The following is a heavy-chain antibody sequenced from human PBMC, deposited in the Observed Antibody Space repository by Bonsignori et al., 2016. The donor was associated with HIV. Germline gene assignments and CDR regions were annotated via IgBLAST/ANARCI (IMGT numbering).Heavy chain of an antibody. Sequence: GESLKISCAASGFTVSSNYMSWVRQAPGKGLEWVSVIYSGGSTYYADSVKGRFTISRDNSKNTLYLQMNSLRAEDTAVYYCATAGDYAFDIWGQGTMVTVSS. CDR2: IYSGGST. CDR1: GFTVSSNY. D-gene: IGHD7-27*01. J-gene: IGHJ3*02. CDR3: ATAGDYAFDI. V-gene: IGHV3-66*01.